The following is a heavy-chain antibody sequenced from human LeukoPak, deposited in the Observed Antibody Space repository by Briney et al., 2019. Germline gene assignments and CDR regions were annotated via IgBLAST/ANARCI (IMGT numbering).Heavy chain of an antibody. CDR2: INPDGRTI. J-gene: IGHJ3*02. V-gene: IGHV3-74*03. D-gene: IGHD2-15*01. CDR3: ARVHCSGGGCYQRNDGFEI. Sequence: GGPLRLSCAASGFTFSNYWMHWVRQAPRKGPVWVSRINPDGRTITYADSVVGRITISRDNAKNTLYLQMNSLRAEDTAVYYCARVHCSGGGCYQRNDGFEIWGQGTMVTVSS. CDR1: GFTFSNYW.